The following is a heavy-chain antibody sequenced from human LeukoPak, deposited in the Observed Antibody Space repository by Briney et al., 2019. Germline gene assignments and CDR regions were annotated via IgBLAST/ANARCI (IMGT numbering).Heavy chain of an antibody. CDR2: IWYDGSNK. J-gene: IGHJ4*02. Sequence: GGSLRLSCAASGFTFSSYGMHWVRQAPGKGLEWVAVIWYDGSNKYYADSVKGRFTISRDNSKNTLYLQMNSLRAEDTAVYYCAKVPYSSGWESPAADYWGQGTLVTVSS. D-gene: IGHD6-19*01. CDR1: GFTFSSYG. CDR3: AKVPYSSGWESPAADY. V-gene: IGHV3-33*06.